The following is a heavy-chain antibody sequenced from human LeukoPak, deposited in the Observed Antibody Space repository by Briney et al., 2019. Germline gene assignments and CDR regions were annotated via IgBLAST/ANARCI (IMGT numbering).Heavy chain of an antibody. V-gene: IGHV4-59*01. CDR2: IDYSGST. CDR3: ARLARDGYNLGDNWFDP. CDR1: GGSISSYY. D-gene: IGHD5-24*01. J-gene: IGHJ5*02. Sequence: SETLSLTCTVSGGSISSYYWSWIRQPPGKGLERIGYIDYSGSTNYNPSLTSRVTISVDTSKNQFSLKLSSVTAADTAVYYCARLARDGYNLGDNWFDPWGQGTLVTVSS.